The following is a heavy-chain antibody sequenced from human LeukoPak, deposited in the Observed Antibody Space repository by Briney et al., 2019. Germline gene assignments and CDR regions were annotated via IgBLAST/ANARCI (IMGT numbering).Heavy chain of an antibody. CDR1: GFTFSSYA. D-gene: IGHD1-26*01. Sequence: GRSLRLSCAASGFTFSSYAMHWVRQAPGKGLEWVAVISYDGSNKYYADSVKGRFTISRDNSKNTLYLQMNSLRAEDTAVYYCARDGTWWELGNYFDYWGQGTLVTVSS. J-gene: IGHJ4*02. V-gene: IGHV3-30*04. CDR2: ISYDGSNK. CDR3: ARDGTWWELGNYFDY.